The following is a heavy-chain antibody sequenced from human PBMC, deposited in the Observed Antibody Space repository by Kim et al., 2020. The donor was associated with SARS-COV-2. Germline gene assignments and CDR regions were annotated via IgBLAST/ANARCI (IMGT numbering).Heavy chain of an antibody. CDR2: IGTAGAT. CDR3: ARTGTTGSFDY. J-gene: IGHJ4*02. CDR1: GLTFSSYA. D-gene: IGHD1-1*01. Sequence: GGSLRLSCAASGLTFSSYAMHWVRQATGKGLEWVSAIGTAGATYYLGSVKCRFTIFRDNAKNSLYLKMNSLRAGDTAVYYFARTGTTGSFDYWAQESLAT. V-gene: IGHV3-13*01.